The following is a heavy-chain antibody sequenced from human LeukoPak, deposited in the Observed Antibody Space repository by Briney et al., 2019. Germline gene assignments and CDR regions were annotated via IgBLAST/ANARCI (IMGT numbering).Heavy chain of an antibody. J-gene: IGHJ5*01. D-gene: IGHD5-12*01. CDR3: VRHDGRGGATMGAFDS. CDR2: VYYGRTT. V-gene: IGHV4-39*01. CDR1: AASFISSSHH. Sequence: PSETLSLTCTVSAASFISSSHHWGWIRQSPGKGLEWIRTVYYGRTTYYNPSLDGRLTISLDTSANHFSLQLNSVTAADTAVYYCVRHDGRGGATMGAFDSWGQGSLVTVSS.